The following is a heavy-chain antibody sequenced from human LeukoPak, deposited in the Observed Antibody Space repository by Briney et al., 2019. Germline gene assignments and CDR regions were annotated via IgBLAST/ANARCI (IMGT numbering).Heavy chain of an antibody. Sequence: GGSLRLSCAASGFTFSSYAMSWVRQAPGKGLEWVSAISGSGGSTYYADSVKGRFTISRDNSKNTLYLQMNSLRAEDTAVYYCARGSGYYDSSGYYEAYWGQGTLVTVSS. CDR2: ISGSGGST. V-gene: IGHV3-23*01. J-gene: IGHJ4*02. D-gene: IGHD3-22*01. CDR3: ARGSGYYDSSGYYEAY. CDR1: GFTFSSYA.